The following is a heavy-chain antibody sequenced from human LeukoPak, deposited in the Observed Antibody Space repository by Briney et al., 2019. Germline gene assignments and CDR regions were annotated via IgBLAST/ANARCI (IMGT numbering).Heavy chain of an antibody. J-gene: IGHJ4*02. D-gene: IGHD6-6*01. Sequence: GGSLRLSCAASGFTVSSNYMTWVRQAPGKGLEWVSVIYSGGSTYSADSVKGRFTISRDNSKNTLYLQMNSLRDEDTAVYYCARVIEARHFDYWGQGTLVTVSS. V-gene: IGHV3-53*01. CDR2: IYSGGST. CDR3: ARVIEARHFDY. CDR1: GFTVSSNY.